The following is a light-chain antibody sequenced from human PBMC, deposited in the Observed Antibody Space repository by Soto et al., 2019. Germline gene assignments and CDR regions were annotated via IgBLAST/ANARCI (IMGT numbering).Light chain of an antibody. Sequence: QSALTQPPSASGSPGQSVTISCIGTSSDVGGYNYVSWYQQHPGKAPKLMIYEVSKRPSGVPDRFSGSKSGNTASLTVSGLQAEDEADYYCSSYAGSNLWVFGTGTKVTVL. CDR2: EVS. CDR1: SSDVGGYNY. J-gene: IGLJ1*01. CDR3: SSYAGSNLWV. V-gene: IGLV2-8*01.